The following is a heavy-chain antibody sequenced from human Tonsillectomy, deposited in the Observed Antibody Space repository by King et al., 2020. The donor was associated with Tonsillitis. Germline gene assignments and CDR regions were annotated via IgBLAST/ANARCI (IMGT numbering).Heavy chain of an antibody. Sequence: VQLVESGAEVKKPGESLKISCQGSGYSFPNYWIGWVRQMPGKGLEWVGIIFPGDSDTRYSPSFQGQVTMSVDKYINTASVQWTSLKASDTAMDYCARSVGYGSGSLDAFDIWGKRTLVTVSS. V-gene: IGHV5-51*03. J-gene: IGHJ3*02. CDR3: ARSVGYGSGSLDAFDI. D-gene: IGHD3-10*01. CDR2: IFPGDSDT. CDR1: GYSFPNYW.